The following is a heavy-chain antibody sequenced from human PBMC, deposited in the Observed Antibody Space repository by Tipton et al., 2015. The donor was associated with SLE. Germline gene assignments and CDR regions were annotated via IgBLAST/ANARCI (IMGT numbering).Heavy chain of an antibody. V-gene: IGHV3-7*03. CDR3: AKEGGAAAVFFDY. D-gene: IGHD6-13*01. CDR2: IKQDGSEK. CDR1: GFTFSSYW. Sequence: SLRLSCAASGFTFSSYWMSWVRQAPGKGLEWVANIKQDGSEKYYVDSVKGRFTISRDNSKNSLYLQMNSLRTEDTALYYCAKEGGAAAVFFDYWGQGTLVTVSS. J-gene: IGHJ4*02.